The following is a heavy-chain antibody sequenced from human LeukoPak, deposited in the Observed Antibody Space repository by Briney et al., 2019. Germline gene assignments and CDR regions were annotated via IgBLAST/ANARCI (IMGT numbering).Heavy chain of an antibody. V-gene: IGHV3-23*01. CDR1: GFTFSSYA. D-gene: IGHD6-19*01. Sequence: GGSLRLSCEASGFTFSSYAMTWVRQAPGKGLEWVSAITGSGGSTYYADSVSGRFTISRDNSNNILYLQMNSLRAEDTAVYYCARVSHSSGWPDYWGQGTLVTVSS. CDR2: ITGSGGST. CDR3: ARVSHSSGWPDY. J-gene: IGHJ4*02.